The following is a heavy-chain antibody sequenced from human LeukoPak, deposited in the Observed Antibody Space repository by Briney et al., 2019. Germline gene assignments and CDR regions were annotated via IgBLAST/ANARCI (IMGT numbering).Heavy chain of an antibody. D-gene: IGHD3-10*01. V-gene: IGHV3-23*01. CDR2: ISGSGGST. J-gene: IGHJ4*02. CDR1: GFTFSSYS. CDR3: AKKYGSGKRLNAHLDY. Sequence: GGSLRLSCAASGFTFSSYSMNWVRQAPGKGLEWVSAISGSGGSTYYADSVKGRFTIPRDNSKNTLYLQMNSLRAEDTAVYYCAKKYGSGKRLNAHLDYWGQGTLVTVSS.